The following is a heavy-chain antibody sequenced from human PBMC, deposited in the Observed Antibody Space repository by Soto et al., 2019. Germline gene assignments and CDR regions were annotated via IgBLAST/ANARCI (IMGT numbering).Heavy chain of an antibody. J-gene: IGHJ3*01. CDR2: IIPILGIA. CDR1: GYGYSIDI. CDR3: AVLRSGFFRL. D-gene: IGHD3-22*01. V-gene: IGHV1-69*02. Sequence: KRYWKRVGYGYSIDIVGWGRQAPGQGLEWMGRIIPILGIANYAQKFQGRVTITADKSTSTAYMELSSLRSEDTAVYYCAVLRSGFFRLWGQGTMVTVSS.